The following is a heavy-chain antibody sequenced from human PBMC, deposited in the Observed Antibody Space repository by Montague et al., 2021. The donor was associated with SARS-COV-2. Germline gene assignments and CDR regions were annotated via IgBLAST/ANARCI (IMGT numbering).Heavy chain of an antibody. CDR2: IDWDDDK. J-gene: IGHJ6*02. CDR1: GGSISRYY. D-gene: IGHD3-9*01. Sequence: TLSLTCTVSGGSISRYYWSWIRQPPGKAMEWLASIDWDDDKYNSKYLKTRLTISKDTSKNQEVLTMTNMVPADTATYYCARTHYDILPGYYYDMDVWGRGTTVTVSS. CDR3: ARTHYDILPGYYYDMDV. V-gene: IGHV2-70*11.